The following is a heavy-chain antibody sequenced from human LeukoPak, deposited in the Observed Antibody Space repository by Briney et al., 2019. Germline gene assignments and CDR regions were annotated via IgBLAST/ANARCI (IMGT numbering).Heavy chain of an antibody. CDR1: GGSISSSSYY. CDR2: IYYSGST. V-gene: IGHV4-39*01. D-gene: IGHD3-10*01. CDR3: ARHGSGSYYPNWFDP. Sequence: SETLSLTCTVSGGSISSSSYYWGWIRQPPGKGLEWIGSIYYSGSTYYNPSLKSRVTISVDTPKNQFSLKLSSVTAADTAVYYCARHGSGSYYPNWFDPWGQGTLVTVSS. J-gene: IGHJ5*02.